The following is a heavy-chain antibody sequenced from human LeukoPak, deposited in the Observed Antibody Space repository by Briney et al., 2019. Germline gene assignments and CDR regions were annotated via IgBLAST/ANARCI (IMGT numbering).Heavy chain of an antibody. Sequence: GGSLRLSCAASGFTFTNHAMHWVRQGTGKGLEWVSAIGTAGDTFYPGSVKGRFTISRENAKKSLYLQMNSLRVEDTAVYYCARDYDEYGGYWGQGTLVTVSS. CDR3: ARDYDEYGGY. J-gene: IGHJ4*02. V-gene: IGHV3-13*01. CDR2: IGTAGDT. CDR1: GFTFTNHA. D-gene: IGHD4-17*01.